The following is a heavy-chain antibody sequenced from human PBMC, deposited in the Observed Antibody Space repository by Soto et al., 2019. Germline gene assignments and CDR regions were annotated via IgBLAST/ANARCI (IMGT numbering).Heavy chain of an antibody. D-gene: IGHD1-26*01. CDR2: ISYDGNNE. J-gene: IGHJ3*02. CDR3: VRDGYSGRSDGFDI. V-gene: IGHV3-30-3*01. CDR1: GFTFGAYT. Sequence: QVQLVESGGGVVQPGRSLRLSCAASGFTFGAYTMHWVRQPPGKGLEWVAVISYDGNNERYTDPVRGRFTVSRDNSKSRLYLQMNSLKSEDTAVYYCVRDGYSGRSDGFDIWGQGTMVTVSS.